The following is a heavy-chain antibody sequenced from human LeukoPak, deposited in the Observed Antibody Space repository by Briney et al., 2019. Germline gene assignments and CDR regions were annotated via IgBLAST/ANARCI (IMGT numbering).Heavy chain of an antibody. CDR2: ISSSGSTI. CDR3: ARESLRGYSYGTDY. Sequence: PGGSLRLSCAASGFTFSSYTMNWVRQAPGKGLEWVSYISSSGSTIYYADSVKGRFTISRDNAKNSLYLQMNSLRAEDTAVYYCARESLRGYSYGTDYWGQGTLVTVSS. D-gene: IGHD5-18*01. CDR1: GFTFSSYT. J-gene: IGHJ4*02. V-gene: IGHV3-48*04.